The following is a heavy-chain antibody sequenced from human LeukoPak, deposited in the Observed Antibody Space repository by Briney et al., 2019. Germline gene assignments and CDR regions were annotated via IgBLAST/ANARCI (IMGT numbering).Heavy chain of an antibody. CDR1: EFTFSNYG. CDR3: AKDRRGGYQLLFVDF. J-gene: IGHJ4*02. D-gene: IGHD2-2*01. Sequence: PGRSLRLSCAASEFTFSNYGMHWVRQAPGKGLEWVAVISCDGSNKYYADSVKGRFTISRDNSKNTLYLQMNSLRAEDTAVYYCAKDRRGGYQLLFVDFWGQGTLVTVSS. V-gene: IGHV3-30*18. CDR2: ISCDGSNK.